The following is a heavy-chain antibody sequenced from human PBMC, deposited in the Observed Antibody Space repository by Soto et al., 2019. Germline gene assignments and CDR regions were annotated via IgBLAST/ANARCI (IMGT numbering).Heavy chain of an antibody. J-gene: IGHJ4*02. D-gene: IGHD4-17*01. CDR1: GGSVTSHH. CDR2: IYSSGST. V-gene: IGHV4-59*02. Sequence: PSETLSLTCSVSGGSVTSHHWSWIRQFPGKGLEWIGYIYSSGSTNYNPSLKSRVTISVDTSKNQFSLKLSSVTAADTAVYYCARGNDYGGIDYWGQGTLVTVSS. CDR3: ARGNDYGGIDY.